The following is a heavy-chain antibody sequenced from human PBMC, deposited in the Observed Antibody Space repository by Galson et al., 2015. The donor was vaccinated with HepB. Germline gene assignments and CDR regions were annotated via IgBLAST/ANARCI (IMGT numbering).Heavy chain of an antibody. D-gene: IGHD1-1*01. V-gene: IGHV1-18*01. CDR1: GYTFIDNG. Sequence: SVKVSCKASGYTFIDNGITWVRQAPGQGLEWMGWISGYNGNTNYAQKLQGRVTMTRDTSTSTTYMELRSLRSDDTAVYYCARDPPRGYLGAFDVWGQGTMVIVSS. CDR3: ARDPPRGYLGAFDV. J-gene: IGHJ3*01. CDR2: ISGYNGNT.